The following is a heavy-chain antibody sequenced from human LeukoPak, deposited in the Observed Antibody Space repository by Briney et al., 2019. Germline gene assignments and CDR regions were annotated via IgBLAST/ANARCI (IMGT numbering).Heavy chain of an antibody. D-gene: IGHD6-13*01. CDR3: AKVTRSSWYVGFDI. J-gene: IGHJ3*02. V-gene: IGHV4-59*01. CDR1: AGSISNYY. CDR2: IYYGGNT. Sequence: SETLSLTCSVSAGSISNYYWSWIRQPPGKGLEWIGYIYYGGNTSYNPSLKSRATISVDTSKKQFSLNLSSVTAADTAVYYCAKVTRSSWYVGFDIWGQGTMVTVSS.